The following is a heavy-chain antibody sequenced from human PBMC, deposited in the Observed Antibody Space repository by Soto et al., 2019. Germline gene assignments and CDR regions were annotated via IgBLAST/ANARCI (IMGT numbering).Heavy chain of an antibody. V-gene: IGHV4-4*07. CDR3: ARGTAAAGTNWFDP. CDR2: IYSSGST. CDR1: GGSSSSYY. J-gene: IGHJ5*02. Sequence: PSETLSVTSIVPGGSSSSYYWSWIRQPAGRGLEWIGRIYSSGSTNYNPSLKSRVTMPVDTSKNQFSLKLSSVTAADTAVYYCARGTAAAGTNWFDPWGQGTQVTVSS. D-gene: IGHD6-13*01.